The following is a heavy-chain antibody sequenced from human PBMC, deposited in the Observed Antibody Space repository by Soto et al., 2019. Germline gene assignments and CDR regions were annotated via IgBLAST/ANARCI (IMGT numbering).Heavy chain of an antibody. CDR3: ARHDSTGWYGRYFDY. V-gene: IGHV4-59*08. D-gene: IGHD6-19*01. CDR1: GGSISNYY. Sequence: QVQLQESGPGLVEPSETLSLTCTVSGGSISNYYWSWIRQPPGKGLEWIGYIYNTGSTNYNPSLKGRVTRAVDTSKNHCSLRLRSVTAADTAVYYCARHDSTGWYGRYFDYWGQGILVTVSS. J-gene: IGHJ4*02. CDR2: IYNTGST.